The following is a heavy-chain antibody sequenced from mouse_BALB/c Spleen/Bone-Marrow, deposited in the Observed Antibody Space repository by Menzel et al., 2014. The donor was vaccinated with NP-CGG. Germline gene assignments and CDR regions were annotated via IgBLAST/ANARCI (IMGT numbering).Heavy chain of an antibody. CDR3: TRSGGYYFDY. J-gene: IGHJ2*01. CDR2: IYPSDSYT. V-gene: IGHV1-69*02. CDR1: GYTFTSYW. Sequence: VKLMESGAELVRPGASVKLSCKASGYTFTSYWINWVKQRPGQGLEWIGNIYPSDSYTHYNQKFKDKATLTVDKSSSTAYMQLSSPTSEDSAVYYCTRSGGYYFDYWGQGTTLTVSS.